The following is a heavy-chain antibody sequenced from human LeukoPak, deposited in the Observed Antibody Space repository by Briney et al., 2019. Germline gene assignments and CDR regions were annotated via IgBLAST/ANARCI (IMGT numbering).Heavy chain of an antibody. V-gene: IGHV4-4*07. D-gene: IGHD2-21*02. J-gene: IGHJ4*02. Sequence: SETLSLTCTVSGGSISNYYWSWIRQPAGKGLEWIGRIYASRNTDHNPSLKSRVTMSLDSSKNQFSLRLTSVTAADTAVYYCAREHKDYDGDGYYYGYWGQGTLVTVSS. CDR3: AREHKDYDGDGYYYGY. CDR1: GGSISNYY. CDR2: IYASRNT.